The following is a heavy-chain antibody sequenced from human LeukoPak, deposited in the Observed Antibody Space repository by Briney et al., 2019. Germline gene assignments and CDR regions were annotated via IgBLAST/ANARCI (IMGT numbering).Heavy chain of an antibody. CDR3: ARSGYSSSWYMF. CDR1: GFTFSTYN. J-gene: IGHJ4*02. CDR2: ITSSSSYI. Sequence: KPGGSLRLSCAASGFTFSTYNMNWVRQAPGKGLEWVSSITSSSSYIYYADSVKGRFTISRDNAKNSLYLQMNSLRAEDTAFYYCARSGYSSSWYMFWGQGSLVTVSS. D-gene: IGHD6-13*01. V-gene: IGHV3-21*01.